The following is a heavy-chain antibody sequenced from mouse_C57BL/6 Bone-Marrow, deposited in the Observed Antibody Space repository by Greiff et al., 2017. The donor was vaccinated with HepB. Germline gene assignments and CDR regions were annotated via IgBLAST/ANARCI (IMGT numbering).Heavy chain of an antibody. Sequence: VQLQESGPGLVQPSQSLFITCTVSGFSLTSYGVHWVRQSPGKGLEWLGVIWRGGSTDYNAAFMSRLSITKDNSKSQVFFKMNSLQADDTAIYYCADDYGSGYYAMDYWGQGTSVTVSS. V-gene: IGHV2-5*01. J-gene: IGHJ4*01. CDR3: ADDYGSGYYAMDY. CDR1: GFSLTSYG. CDR2: IWRGGST. D-gene: IGHD1-1*01.